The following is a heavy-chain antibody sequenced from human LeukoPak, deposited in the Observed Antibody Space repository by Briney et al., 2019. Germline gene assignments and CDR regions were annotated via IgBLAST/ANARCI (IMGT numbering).Heavy chain of an antibody. CDR1: GGSISSYY. Sequence: SETLSLTCTVSGGSISSYYWSWIRQPPGKGLEWIGYIYYSGSTNYNPSLKSRVTISVDTSKNQFSLKLSSVTAADTAVYYCARLGSPWGIAAADWFDPWGQGTLVTVSS. J-gene: IGHJ5*02. V-gene: IGHV4-59*01. CDR3: ARLGSPWGIAAADWFDP. CDR2: IYYSGST. D-gene: IGHD6-13*01.